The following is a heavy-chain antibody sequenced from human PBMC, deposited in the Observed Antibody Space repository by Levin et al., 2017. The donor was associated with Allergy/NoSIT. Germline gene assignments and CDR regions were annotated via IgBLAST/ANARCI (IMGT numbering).Heavy chain of an antibody. Sequence: PGGSLRLSCVVSGTTFSTNWMHWVRQTPGNGLEWVASTNQAGSERYYVDSVRGRFTISRDNAKNSLYLELSSLRFEDTAVYYCLGAKQEGWGQGTLVTVSS. CDR2: TNQAGSER. CDR3: LGAKQEG. V-gene: IGHV3-7*04. D-gene: IGHD1/OR15-1a*01. J-gene: IGHJ4*02. CDR1: GTTFSTNW.